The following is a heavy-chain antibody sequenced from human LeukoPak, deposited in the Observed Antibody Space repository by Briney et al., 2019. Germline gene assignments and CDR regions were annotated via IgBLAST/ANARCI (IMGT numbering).Heavy chain of an antibody. D-gene: IGHD6-13*01. Sequence: GGSLRLSCAASGFAFESYGMHWVRQAPGKGLEWVSGINWNSGGVAYADSVKGRFTISRDNAKNSLYLQMNSLRPEDTALYYCAKAGTRSSSWSSDWGQGTLVTASS. CDR2: INWNSGGV. V-gene: IGHV3-9*01. CDR1: GFAFESYG. J-gene: IGHJ4*02. CDR3: AKAGTRSSSWSSD.